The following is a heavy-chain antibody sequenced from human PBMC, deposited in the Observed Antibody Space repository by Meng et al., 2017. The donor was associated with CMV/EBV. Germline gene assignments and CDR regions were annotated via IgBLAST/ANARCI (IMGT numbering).Heavy chain of an antibody. CDR2: IIPIFGTA. Sequence: SVKVSCKASGCTFSSYAISWVRQAPGQGLEWMGGIIPIFGTANYAQKFQGRVTITTDESTSTAYMELSSLRSEDTAVYYCARDRRGVQLERRGWFDPWGQGTLVTVSS. CDR3: ARDRRGVQLERRGWFDP. CDR1: GCTFSSYA. J-gene: IGHJ5*02. V-gene: IGHV1-69*05. D-gene: IGHD1-1*01.